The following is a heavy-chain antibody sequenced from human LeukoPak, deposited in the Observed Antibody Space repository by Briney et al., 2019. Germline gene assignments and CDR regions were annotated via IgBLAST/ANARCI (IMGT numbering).Heavy chain of an antibody. D-gene: IGHD6-19*01. Sequence: SETLSLTCAVYGGSFSGYYWSWIRQPPGKGLEWIGEINHSGSTNCNPSLKSRVTISVDTSKNQFSLKLSSVTAADTAVYYCARTGIPVAGIRRNLLDYWGQGTLVTVSS. V-gene: IGHV4-34*01. CDR1: GGSFSGYY. J-gene: IGHJ4*02. CDR2: INHSGST. CDR3: ARTGIPVAGIRRNLLDY.